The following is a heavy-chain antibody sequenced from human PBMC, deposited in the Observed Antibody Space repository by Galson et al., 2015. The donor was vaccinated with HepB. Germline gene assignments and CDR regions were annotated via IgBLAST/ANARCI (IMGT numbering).Heavy chain of an antibody. D-gene: IGHD2-15*01. Sequence: CAISGDSVSSDNTAWNWIRQSPSRGLEWLGRTYYESKWSNGYAASVKSRITINPDTANNQFSLQLNSVTPEDSAVYFCARAQPARGHLHYFDFWGQGTQVTVSS. CDR3: ARAQPARGHLHYFDF. V-gene: IGHV6-1*01. J-gene: IGHJ4*02. CDR1: GDSVSSDNTA. CDR2: TYYESKWSN.